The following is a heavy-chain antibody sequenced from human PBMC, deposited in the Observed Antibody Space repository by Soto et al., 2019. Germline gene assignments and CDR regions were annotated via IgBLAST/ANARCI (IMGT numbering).Heavy chain of an antibody. CDR1: GFTFSSYG. CDR2: ISYDGSNK. CDR3: AKDSGGLIY. J-gene: IGHJ4*02. D-gene: IGHD3-10*01. Sequence: ESGGGVVQPGRSLRLSCAASGFTFSSYGMHWVRQAPGKGLEWVAVISYDGSNKYYADSVEGRFTISRDNSKNTLYLQMNSLRAEDTAVYYCAKDSGGLIYWGQGTLVTVSS. V-gene: IGHV3-30*18.